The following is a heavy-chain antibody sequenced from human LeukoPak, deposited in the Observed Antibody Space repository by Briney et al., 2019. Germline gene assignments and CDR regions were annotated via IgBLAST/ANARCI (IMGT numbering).Heavy chain of an antibody. V-gene: IGHV3-74*01. D-gene: IGHD2-15*01. CDR1: GFTFNNYW. Sequence: GGSLRLSCAASGFTFNNYWMHWVRQAPGKGLVWVSRINSDGRSISYADFVKGRLTISRDNAKNTLYVQMNSLRAEDTAVYYCARARGGYCSGYNCPAEIDYWGQGTLVTVSS. CDR2: INSDGRSI. J-gene: IGHJ4*02. CDR3: ARARGGYCSGYNCPAEIDY.